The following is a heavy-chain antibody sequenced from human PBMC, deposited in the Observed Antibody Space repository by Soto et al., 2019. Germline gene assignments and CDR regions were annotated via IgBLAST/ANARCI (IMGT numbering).Heavy chain of an antibody. CDR2: TYYRSKWYS. D-gene: IGHD1-26*01. CDR3: ARAAYSGSYQGYFDY. J-gene: IGHJ4*02. V-gene: IGHV6-1*01. CDR1: GDSVSSNSAT. Sequence: SQTLSLTCAISGDSVSSNSATWNWIRQSPSRGLEWLGRTYYRSKWYSDYAVSVKSRITTNPDTSKNQLSLQLNSVTPEDTAVYYCARAAYSGSYQGYFDYWDQGILVTASS.